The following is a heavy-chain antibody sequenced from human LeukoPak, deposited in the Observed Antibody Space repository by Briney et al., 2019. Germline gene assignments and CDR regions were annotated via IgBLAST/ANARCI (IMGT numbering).Heavy chain of an antibody. J-gene: IGHJ4*02. CDR3: ARLVTAFLV. CDR1: GGSISSYY. CDR2: IYYSGST. V-gene: IGHV4-59*08. Sequence: SETLSLTCTVSGGSISSYYWSWIRQPPGKGLEWIGYIYYSGSTYYNPSLKSRVTISVDTSKNQFSLKLSSVTAADTAVYYCARLVTAFLVWGQGTLVTVSS. D-gene: IGHD1-20*01.